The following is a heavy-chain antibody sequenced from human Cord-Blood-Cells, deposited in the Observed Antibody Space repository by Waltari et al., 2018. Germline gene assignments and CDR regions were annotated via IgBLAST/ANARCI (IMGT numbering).Heavy chain of an antibody. CDR2: INHSGST. CDR1: GGSFSGYY. CDR3: ARAPDNWRDY. V-gene: IGHV4-34*01. D-gene: IGHD1-20*01. J-gene: IGHJ4*02. Sequence: QVQLQQWGAGLLKPSETLSLTCAVYGGSFSGYYRSWIRQPPGKGLEWIGEINHSGSTNYNPSHKSRVTISVDTSKNQFSLKLSSVTAADTAVYYCARAPDNWRDYWGQGTLVTVSS.